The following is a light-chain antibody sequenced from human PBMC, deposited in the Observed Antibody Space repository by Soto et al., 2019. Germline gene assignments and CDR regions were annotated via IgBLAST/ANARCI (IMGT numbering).Light chain of an antibody. J-gene: IGKJ1*01. CDR1: QSVLYSSNNKNY. CDR3: QQYYSTPRT. V-gene: IGKV4-1*01. CDR2: WAS. Sequence: DIVMTQSPDSLAVSLGERATINCKSSQSVLYSSNNKNYLAWYQHKPGQPPKLLIYWASTRASGVPDRFSGSGSGTDFTLTISSLQAEDVAVYYCQQYYSTPRTFGQGTKVEIK.